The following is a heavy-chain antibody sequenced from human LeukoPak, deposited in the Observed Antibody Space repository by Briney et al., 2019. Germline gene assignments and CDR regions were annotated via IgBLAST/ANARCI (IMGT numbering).Heavy chain of an antibody. V-gene: IGHV3-30*02. D-gene: IGHD3-9*01. Sequence: GGSLRLSCAASGFTFSSYGMHWVRQAPGKGLEWVAFIRYDGSNKYYADSVKGRFTISRDNSKNTLYLQMNSLRAEDTAVYYCTTPSWEGYFVWLLYRGYYYYGMDVWGQGTTVTVSS. CDR1: GFTFSSYG. J-gene: IGHJ6*02. CDR3: TTPSWEGYFVWLLYRGYYYYGMDV. CDR2: IRYDGSNK.